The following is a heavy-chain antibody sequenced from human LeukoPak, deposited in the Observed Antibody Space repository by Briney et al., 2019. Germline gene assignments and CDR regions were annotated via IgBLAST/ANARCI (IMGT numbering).Heavy chain of an antibody. J-gene: IGHJ4*02. D-gene: IGHD6-13*01. CDR2: ISGSGGST. CDR3: AKDRYGVAAAGIDY. V-gene: IGHV3-23*01. Sequence: GGSLRLSCAASGFTFSSYAMSWVRQAPGKGLEWVSAISGSGGSTYYADSVKGRFTISRDNSKNTLYLQMNSLRAEDTALYYCAKDRYGVAAAGIDYWGQGTLVTVSS. CDR1: GFTFSSYA.